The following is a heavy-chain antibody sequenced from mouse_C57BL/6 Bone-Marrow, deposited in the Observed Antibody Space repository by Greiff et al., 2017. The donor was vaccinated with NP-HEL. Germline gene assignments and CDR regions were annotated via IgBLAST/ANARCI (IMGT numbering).Heavy chain of an antibody. CDR1: GFTFSDYY. CDR3: ARGGIYYYGSSYDYYAMDY. CDR2: INYDGSST. D-gene: IGHD1-1*01. V-gene: IGHV5-16*01. Sequence: EVQLVESEGGLVQPGSSMKLSCTASGFTFSDYYMAWVRQVPEKGLEWVANINYDGSSTYYLDSLKSRFIISSDNAKNILYLQMSSLKSEDTATYYCARGGIYYYGSSYDYYAMDYWGQGTSVTVSS. J-gene: IGHJ4*01.